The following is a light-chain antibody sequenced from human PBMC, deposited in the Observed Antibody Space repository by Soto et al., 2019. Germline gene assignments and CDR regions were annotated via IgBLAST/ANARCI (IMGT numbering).Light chain of an antibody. V-gene: IGLV2-14*01. J-gene: IGLJ1*01. CDR3: CSYATGSVYV. CDR2: DVN. CDR1: SSDVGGYNY. Sequence: VLTQPASVSGSPGQSITISCTGTSSDVGGYNYVSWYQQHPGKVPKLMMFDVNNPPSGVSNRFSGSKSGNTASLTISGLQAEDEADYFCCSYATGSVYVFGTGTKLTVL.